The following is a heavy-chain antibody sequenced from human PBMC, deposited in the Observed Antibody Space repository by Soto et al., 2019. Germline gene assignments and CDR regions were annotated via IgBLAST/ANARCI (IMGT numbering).Heavy chain of an antibody. CDR1: GYIFTNYW. V-gene: IGHV5-10-1*01. Sequence: GESLKISCKASGYIFTNYWITWVRQMPGKGLEWMGRIDASDSYTNYSPSYQGHVTISVDKSITTAYLQWSSLKASGTAMYYCARHRIAADIFDVWGQGTMATVSS. D-gene: IGHD6-13*01. CDR3: ARHRIAADIFDV. CDR2: IDASDSYT. J-gene: IGHJ3*01.